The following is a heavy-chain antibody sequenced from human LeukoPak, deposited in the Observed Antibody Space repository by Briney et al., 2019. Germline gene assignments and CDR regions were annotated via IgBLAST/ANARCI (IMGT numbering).Heavy chain of an antibody. CDR3: ATHPRQQQKFDAFDI. J-gene: IGHJ3*02. V-gene: IGHV3-23*01. CDR2: ISGSGGGR. D-gene: IGHD6-13*01. Sequence: GRSLRLSCAASRFTFRSYAMSCVRQSPGKGLQWVSAISGSGGGRYYANSVEGRFTISRENSKHALHLQMNSLRAEDRAVYNCATHPRQQQKFDAFDIWGQGTMVTVSS. CDR1: RFTFRSYA.